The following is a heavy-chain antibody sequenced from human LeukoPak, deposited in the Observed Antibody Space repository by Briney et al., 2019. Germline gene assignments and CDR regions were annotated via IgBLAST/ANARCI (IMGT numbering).Heavy chain of an antibody. CDR3: ARVSPRVGATYYFDY. CDR2: INSDGSST. J-gene: IGHJ4*02. CDR1: RFTFSSYW. V-gene: IGHV3-74*01. D-gene: IGHD1-26*01. Sequence: GGSLRLSCAASRFTFSSYWMHWVRQAPGKGLVWVSRINSDGSSTSYADSVKGRFTISRDNAKNTLYLQMNSLRAEDTAVYYCARVSPRVGATYYFDYWGQGTLVTVSS.